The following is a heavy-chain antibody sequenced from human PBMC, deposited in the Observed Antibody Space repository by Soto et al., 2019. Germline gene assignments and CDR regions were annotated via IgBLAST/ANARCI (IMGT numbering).Heavy chain of an antibody. V-gene: IGHV5-51*01. D-gene: IGHD3-16*01. CDR2: IYPGDSDT. Sequence: GESLKISCQGSGYSFSSYWIGWVRQMPGKGLEWMGIIYPGDSDTRYSPSFQGQVTISADKSISTAYLQWTSLKASDTAMYYCARQEQDIWGSFHYYNHYMDVWGKGTTVTVSS. CDR3: ARQEQDIWGSFHYYNHYMDV. J-gene: IGHJ6*03. CDR1: GYSFSSYW.